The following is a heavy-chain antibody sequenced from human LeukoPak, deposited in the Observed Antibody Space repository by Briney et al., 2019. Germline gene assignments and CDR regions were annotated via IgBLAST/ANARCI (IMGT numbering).Heavy chain of an antibody. CDR1: GFTFSNAW. Sequence: GGSLRLSCAASGFTFSNAWMSWVRQAPGKGLEWVGRIKSKTDGGTTDYAAPVKGRFTISRDDSKNTLYLQMNSLKTEDTAVYYCTTDKNRGVTLWWLDPWGQGTLVTVSS. CDR3: TTDKNRGVTLWWLDP. D-gene: IGHD3-10*01. V-gene: IGHV3-15*01. CDR2: IKSKTDGGTT. J-gene: IGHJ5*02.